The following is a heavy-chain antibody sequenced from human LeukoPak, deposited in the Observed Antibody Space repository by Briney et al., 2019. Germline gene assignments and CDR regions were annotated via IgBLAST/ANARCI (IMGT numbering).Heavy chain of an antibody. CDR2: IYHSGST. V-gene: IGHV4-30-2*01. CDR1: RGSISSGGYS. D-gene: IGHD2-2*01. Sequence: SETLSLTCAVSRGSISSGGYSWSWIRQPPGKGLEWIGYIYHSGSTYYNPSLKSRVTISVDRSKNQFSLKLSSVTAADTAVYYCARDRIVVVPAADYYYYYGMDVWGQGTTVTVS. J-gene: IGHJ6*02. CDR3: ARDRIVVVPAADYYYYYGMDV.